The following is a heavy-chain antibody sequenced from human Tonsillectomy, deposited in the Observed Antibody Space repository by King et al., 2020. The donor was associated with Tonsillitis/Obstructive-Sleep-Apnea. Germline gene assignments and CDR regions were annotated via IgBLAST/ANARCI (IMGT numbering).Heavy chain of an antibody. CDR2: INHSGST. J-gene: IGHJ4*02. CDR3: ASGPSIVATGFDY. V-gene: IGHV4-34*01. CDR1: GGSFSGYY. D-gene: IGHD5-12*01. Sequence: VQLQQWGAGLLKPSETLSLTCAIYGGSFSGYYWSWIRQPPGKGLEWIGEINHSGSTNYNPSLKSRVTISVDTSKNQFSLKLSSVTAADTAVYHCASGPSIVATGFDYWGQGTLVTVSS.